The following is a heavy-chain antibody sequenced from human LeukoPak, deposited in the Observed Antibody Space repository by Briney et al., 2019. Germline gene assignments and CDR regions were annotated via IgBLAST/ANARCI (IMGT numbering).Heavy chain of an antibody. Sequence: PGGSLRLSCAASGFTFSNYWMTWVRQAPGKGLERVANIKQDGSKKSYVDSVKGRFTISRDNAKNSLYLQMNSLRAEDTAIYTGVGYIDEGIDYWGQGTLVTVSS. CDR3: VGYIDEGIDY. V-gene: IGHV3-7*01. CDR2: IKQDGSKK. CDR1: GFTFSNYW. J-gene: IGHJ4*02. D-gene: IGHD5-24*01.